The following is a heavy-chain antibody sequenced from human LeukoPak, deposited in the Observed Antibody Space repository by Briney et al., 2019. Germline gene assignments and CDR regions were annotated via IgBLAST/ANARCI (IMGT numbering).Heavy chain of an antibody. Sequence: PSETLSLTCGVYGGSFSAYYWSWIRQPPGKGLEWIGEINHSGSTNYNPSLKTRVAMSVDTSKNHFSLKLSSVTAADTAVYYCGGGGTGNIDFWGQGPLVTVS. J-gene: IGHJ4*02. CDR3: GGGGTGNIDF. CDR1: GGSFSAYY. V-gene: IGHV4-34*01. CDR2: INHSGST. D-gene: IGHD1-1*01.